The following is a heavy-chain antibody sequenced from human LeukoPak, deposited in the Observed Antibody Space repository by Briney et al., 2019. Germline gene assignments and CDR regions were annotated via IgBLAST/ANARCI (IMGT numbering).Heavy chain of an antibody. CDR2: ISWDGGST. CDR3: AKDLTYYDFWSGYYYFDY. Sequence: PGGSLRLSCAASGFTSDDYAMHWVRQAPGKGLEWVSLISWDGGSTYYADSVKGRFTISRDNSKNSLYLQMNSLRAEDTALYYCAKDLTYYDFWSGYYYFDYWGQGTLVTVSS. V-gene: IGHV3-43D*04. J-gene: IGHJ4*02. CDR1: GFTSDDYA. D-gene: IGHD3-3*01.